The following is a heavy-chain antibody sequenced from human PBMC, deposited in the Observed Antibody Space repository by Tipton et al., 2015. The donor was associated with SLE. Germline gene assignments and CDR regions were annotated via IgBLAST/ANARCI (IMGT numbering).Heavy chain of an antibody. Sequence: TLSLTCTVSGGSISSYYWSWIRQPPGKGLEWIGYIYYSGSTNYNPSLKSRVTISVDTSKNQFSLKLNSVTAADTAVYYCARRGALAAAGVYYYYGMDVWGQRTTVTVSS. CDR2: IYYSGST. D-gene: IGHD6-13*01. V-gene: IGHV4-59*01. CDR3: ARRGALAAAGVYYYYGMDV. J-gene: IGHJ6*02. CDR1: GGSISSYY.